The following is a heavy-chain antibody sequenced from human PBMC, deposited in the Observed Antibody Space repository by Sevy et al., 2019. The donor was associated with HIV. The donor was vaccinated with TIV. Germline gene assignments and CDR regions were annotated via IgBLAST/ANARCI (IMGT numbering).Heavy chain of an antibody. CDR1: GFTFRTYS. Sequence: GGSLRLSCAASGFTFRTYSMNWVRQTPGKGLKYVSAISSDGVSTYYTDSVRGRFTISRDNSKNTLYLQMSSLRVEDTAVYYCVKDPDYNFWRGDYGMDVWGQGTTVTVSS. J-gene: IGHJ6*02. D-gene: IGHD3-3*01. CDR2: ISSDGVST. V-gene: IGHV3-64D*06. CDR3: VKDPDYNFWRGDYGMDV.